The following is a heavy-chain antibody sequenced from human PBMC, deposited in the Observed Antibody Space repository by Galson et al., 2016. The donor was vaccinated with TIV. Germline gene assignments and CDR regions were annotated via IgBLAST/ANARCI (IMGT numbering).Heavy chain of an antibody. CDR2: MDDSGNS. CDR3: ARCWGHYNVFTGAILWGMDV. CDR1: GASNMSYF. V-gene: IGHV4-59*01. Sequence: ETLSLTCTVFGASNMSYFWNWVRQAPGKGLEWIGYMDDSGNSNYHPSLKSRVIMSVDTSKRQFSLRLRSVTAADTAVYYCARCWGHYNVFTGAILWGMDVWGQGTTVTVSS. D-gene: IGHD3-9*01. J-gene: IGHJ6*02.